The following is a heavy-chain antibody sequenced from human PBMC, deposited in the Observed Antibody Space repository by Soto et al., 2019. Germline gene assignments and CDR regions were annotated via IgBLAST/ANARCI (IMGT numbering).Heavy chain of an antibody. Sequence: SETLSLTCAVYGGSFSGYYWSWIRQPPGKGLEWIGEINHSGSTSYNPSLKSRVTISVDTSKNQFSLKLSSVTAADTAVYYCARELRLQGSWRYYYYGMDVWGQGTTVTVSS. J-gene: IGHJ6*02. D-gene: IGHD6-13*01. V-gene: IGHV4-34*01. CDR3: ARELRLQGSWRYYYYGMDV. CDR2: INHSGST. CDR1: GGSFSGYY.